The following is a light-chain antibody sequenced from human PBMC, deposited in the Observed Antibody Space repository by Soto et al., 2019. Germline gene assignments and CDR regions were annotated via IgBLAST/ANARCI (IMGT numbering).Light chain of an antibody. CDR3: QHYSSYPLS. J-gene: IGKJ4*01. CDR1: QSISCW. V-gene: IGKV1-5*03. CDR2: RAS. Sequence: DIQMTQSPSTLSASVGDRVTITCRASQSISCWLAWYQKKPGKAPKFLISRASSLVSGVPTRFSGSGFGTEFTITVSSLQPDDFATYFCQHYSSYPLSFGGGTKVEIK.